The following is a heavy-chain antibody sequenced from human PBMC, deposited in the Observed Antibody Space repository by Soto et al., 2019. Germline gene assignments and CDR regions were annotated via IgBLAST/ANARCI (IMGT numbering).Heavy chain of an antibody. CDR3: ARDPPFSGILRGTPLMDV. D-gene: IGHD4-17*01. V-gene: IGHV1-18*04. Sequence: QVQLVQSEAEVRKPGASVKVSCKASGYSFTTHGISWVRRAPEHGLEWMGWISAYNGDTHYVQRFRGRLTMTTDTSTSTAYMELRSLTSDDTAVYYCARDPPFSGILRGTPLMDVWGQGTTVTVSS. CDR1: GYSFTTHG. J-gene: IGHJ6*02. CDR2: ISAYNGDT.